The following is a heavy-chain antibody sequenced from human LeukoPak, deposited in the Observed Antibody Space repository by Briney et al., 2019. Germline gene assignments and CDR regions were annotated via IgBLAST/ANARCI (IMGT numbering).Heavy chain of an antibody. V-gene: IGHV1-8*01. J-gene: IGHJ6*03. CDR3: ARLISQIYDFWSGYYYYMDV. CDR1: GYTFTSYD. CDR2: LNPNSGNT. D-gene: IGHD3-3*01. Sequence: ASVKVSCKASGYTFTSYDISWVRQATGQGLGWMGWLNPNSGNTGYPQKFQGRVTINRNTSISTAYMELSSLRSEDTAVYYCARLISQIYDFWSGYYYYMDVWGKGTTVTVSS.